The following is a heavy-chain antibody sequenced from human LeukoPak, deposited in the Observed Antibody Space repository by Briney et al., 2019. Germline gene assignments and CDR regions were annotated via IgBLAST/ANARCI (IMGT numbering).Heavy chain of an antibody. J-gene: IGHJ4*02. Sequence: SETLSLTCTVSGGSISSYYWSWIRQTPGKGLEWIGYIYYSGSTNYNPSLKSRVTISVATSKNQFSLKLSSVTAADTAVYYCARVWFSSGPRYYFDYWGQGTLVTVSS. CDR2: IYYSGST. CDR3: ARVWFSSGPRYYFDY. V-gene: IGHV4-59*01. CDR1: GGSISSYY. D-gene: IGHD3-22*01.